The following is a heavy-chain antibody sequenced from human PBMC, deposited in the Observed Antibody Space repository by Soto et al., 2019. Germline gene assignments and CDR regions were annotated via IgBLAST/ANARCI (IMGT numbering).Heavy chain of an antibody. CDR3: ARTINWNPFDH. CDR2: ISPYNGNT. J-gene: IGHJ4*02. V-gene: IGHV1-3*01. CDR1: GYTFTSYG. D-gene: IGHD1-1*01. Sequence: ASVKVSCKASGYTFTSYGIIWVRQAPGQRLEWMGWISPYNGNTKFSQKFQGRITITRDTSATTAYMEVSSLRSEDTAVYYCARTINWNPFDHWGQGTLVTVSS.